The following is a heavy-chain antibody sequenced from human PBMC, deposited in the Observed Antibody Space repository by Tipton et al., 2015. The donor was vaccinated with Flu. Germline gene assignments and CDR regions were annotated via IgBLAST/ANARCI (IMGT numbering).Heavy chain of an antibody. CDR1: GGSISDYY. Sequence: TLSLTCTVSGGSISDYYWSWIRQPPGKGLEWIGYIYYSGSTNYNPSLKSRVIISGDTSKTQLSLKLSSVTAADTAVYYCARESLPDYYYYYGLDVWGQGTTVTVSS. V-gene: IGHV4-59*01. CDR2: IYYSGST. CDR3: ARESLPDYYYYYGLDV. J-gene: IGHJ6*02.